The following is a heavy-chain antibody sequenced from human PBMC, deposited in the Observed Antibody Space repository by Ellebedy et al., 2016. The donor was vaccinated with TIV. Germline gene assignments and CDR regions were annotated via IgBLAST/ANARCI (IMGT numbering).Heavy chain of an antibody. J-gene: IGHJ4*02. D-gene: IGHD3-22*01. CDR2: ITGSGDSR. V-gene: IGHV3-23*01. Sequence: GESLKISXAASGFTFSSYAMSWVRQAPGKGLEWVSAITGSGDSRFYGGSVKGRFTISRDNSKNTLYLQMNSVRDDDTAVYYCAKVIDSSGYSYRTLSFDYWGQGPLVTVSS. CDR1: GFTFSSYA. CDR3: AKVIDSSGYSYRTLSFDY.